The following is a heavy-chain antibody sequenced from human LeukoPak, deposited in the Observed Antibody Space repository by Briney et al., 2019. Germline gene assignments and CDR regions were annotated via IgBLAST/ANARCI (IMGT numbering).Heavy chain of an antibody. CDR3: ASAQGGSYYVDY. V-gene: IGHV4-4*02. Sequence: PSGTLSLTCAVSGGSISSSNWWSWVRQPPGKGLEWIGEIYHSGSTNYNPSLKSRVTISVDKSKNQFSLKLSSVTAADTAMYYCASAQGGSYYVDYWGQGTLVTVSS. CDR1: GGSISSSNW. CDR2: IYHSGST. J-gene: IGHJ4*02. D-gene: IGHD1-26*01.